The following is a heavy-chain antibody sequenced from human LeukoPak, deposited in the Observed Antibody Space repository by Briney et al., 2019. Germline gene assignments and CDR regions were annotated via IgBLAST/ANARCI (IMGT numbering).Heavy chain of an antibody. CDR2: ISAYNGNT. CDR1: GYTFTSYG. Sequence: ASVKVSCKASGYTFTSYGISWVRQAPGQGLEWMGWISAYNGNTNYAQKLQGRVTMTTDTSTSTAYMELRSLRSDDTAVYYCARRGINEWELLPPAWGDYWGQGTLVTVSS. CDR3: ARRGINEWELLPPAWGDY. V-gene: IGHV1-18*01. D-gene: IGHD1-26*01. J-gene: IGHJ4*02.